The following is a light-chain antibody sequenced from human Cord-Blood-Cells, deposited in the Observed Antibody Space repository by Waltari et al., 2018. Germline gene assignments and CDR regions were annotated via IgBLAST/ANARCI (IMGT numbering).Light chain of an antibody. CDR1: SSDVGGYNY. V-gene: IGLV2-14*01. CDR2: DVS. Sequence: QSAVTQPASVSGSPGQSITISCTGTSSDVGGYNYVPWYQQHPGKAPKLMIYDVSKRPSGVSNRFSGSKSGNTASLTISGLQAEDEADYYCSSYTSSSTFVVFGGGTKLTVL. J-gene: IGLJ3*02. CDR3: SSYTSSSTFVV.